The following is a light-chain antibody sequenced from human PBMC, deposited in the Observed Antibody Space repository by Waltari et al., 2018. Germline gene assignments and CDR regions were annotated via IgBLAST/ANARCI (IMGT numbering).Light chain of an antibody. V-gene: IGLV2-23*02. Sequence: QSALTQTASVSGYPGPSITLSCNGSSNDIGTYNVVSWYQPHPGKAPKLIIYGVTNRPSGVSNRFSGSKSGNTASLTISGLQTEDEADYYCCSYAGSMVFGGGTKLTVL. CDR1: SNDIGTYNV. CDR3: CSYAGSMV. J-gene: IGLJ2*01. CDR2: GVT.